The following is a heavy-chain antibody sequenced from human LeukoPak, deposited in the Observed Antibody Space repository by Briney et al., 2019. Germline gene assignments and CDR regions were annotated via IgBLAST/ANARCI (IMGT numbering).Heavy chain of an antibody. J-gene: IGHJ4*02. D-gene: IGHD5-18*01. V-gene: IGHV3-23*01. CDR1: GFTFSSYA. CDR2: ISGSGGST. CDR3: AKRDRGYSYGHTDY. Sequence: GGSLRLSCAASGFTFSSYAMSWVRQAPGKGLEWVSAISGSGGSTYYADSVKGRFTISRDNSKNTLYLQMNSLRAEDTVVYYCAKRDRGYSYGHTDYWGQGTLVTVSS.